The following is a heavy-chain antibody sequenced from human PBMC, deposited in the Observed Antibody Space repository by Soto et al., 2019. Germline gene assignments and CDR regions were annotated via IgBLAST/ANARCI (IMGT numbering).Heavy chain of an antibody. D-gene: IGHD4-4*01. CDR1: GFTFSNAW. J-gene: IGHJ6*02. CDR2: IKSKTDGGTT. Sequence: GGSLRLSCAASGFTFSNAWMNWVRQAPGKGLEWVGRIKSKTDGGTTDYAAPVKGRFTISRDDSKNTLYLQMNSLKTEDTAVYYCTTVTPTTVTTSYYYYGMDVWGQGTTVTVSS. V-gene: IGHV3-15*07. CDR3: TTVTPTTVTTSYYYYGMDV.